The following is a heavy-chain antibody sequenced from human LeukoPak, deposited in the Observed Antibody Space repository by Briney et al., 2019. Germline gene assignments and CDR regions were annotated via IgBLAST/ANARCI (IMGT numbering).Heavy chain of an antibody. CDR3: ARIPSYDSGSYYRYLDY. CDR2: IMGDGSQT. V-gene: IGHV3-7*01. Sequence: PGGSLRLSCAASGFTFSSHWMSWVRQAPGKGLEWVANIMGDGSQTYYVDSVRGRFTISRDNAENSLYLQLSSLRADDTAVYYCARIPSYDSGSYYRYLDYWGQRTLVTVSS. J-gene: IGHJ4*02. CDR1: GFTFSSHW. D-gene: IGHD3-10*01.